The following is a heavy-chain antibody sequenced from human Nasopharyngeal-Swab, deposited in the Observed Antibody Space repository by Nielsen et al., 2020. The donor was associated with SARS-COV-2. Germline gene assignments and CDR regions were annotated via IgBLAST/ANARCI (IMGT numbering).Heavy chain of an antibody. Sequence: SETLSLTCTVSGGSISSYYWSGIRQPAGKGLEWIGRIYTNGSTNYNPSLKSRVTMSVDTSKNQFSLKLSSVTAADTAVYYCARDGPGDFWSGYYDYWGQGTLVTVSS. CDR2: IYTNGST. CDR3: ARDGPGDFWSGYYDY. J-gene: IGHJ4*02. V-gene: IGHV4-4*07. D-gene: IGHD3-3*01. CDR1: GGSISSYY.